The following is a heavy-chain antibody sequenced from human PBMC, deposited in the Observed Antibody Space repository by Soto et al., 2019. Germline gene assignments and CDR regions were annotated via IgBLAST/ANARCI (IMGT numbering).Heavy chain of an antibody. D-gene: IGHD5-18*01. CDR2: IDWDDDK. CDR1: GFSLSTSGMR. CDR3: ARIMTHSPLCDY. J-gene: IGHJ4*02. Sequence: SGPRLVNPTPPLTLTCTFSGFSLSTSGMRVSWIRQPPGKALEWLARIDWDDDKFYSTSLKTRLTISKDTSKNQVVITMTNMEPVDTPTYYCARIMTHSPLCDYWGQGTLVTVSS. V-gene: IGHV2-70*04.